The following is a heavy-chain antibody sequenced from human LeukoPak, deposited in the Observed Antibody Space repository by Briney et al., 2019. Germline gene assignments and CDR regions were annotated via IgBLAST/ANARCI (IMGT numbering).Heavy chain of an antibody. CDR3: AKASSVAGTPNFDY. V-gene: IGHV3-23*01. J-gene: IGHJ4*02. D-gene: IGHD6-19*01. CDR1: GFTFSSYA. Sequence: GGSLRLSCAASGFTFSSYAMTWVRQAPGKGLEWVSTIGGSGYSTYYADSVKGRFTISRDNSKNTLYLEMNSLRAEGTAIYYCAKASSVAGTPNFDYWGQGTLVTVSS. CDR2: IGGSGYST.